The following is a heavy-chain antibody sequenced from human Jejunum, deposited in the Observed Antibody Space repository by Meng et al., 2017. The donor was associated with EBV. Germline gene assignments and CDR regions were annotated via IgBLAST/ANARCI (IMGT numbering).Heavy chain of an antibody. J-gene: IGHJ4*02. CDR3: VRGPWNN. D-gene: IGHD1/OR15-1a*01. Sequence: VAVSESGGGLIHPGGSLILSCAASGFIVSGHYMRWVRQAPGKGLEWVSVIYTDGSTYYADSVKGRFTISRDNSKNTLFIQMNNLRVDDTAVYYCVRGPWNNWGQGTLVTVSS. CDR1: GFIVSGHY. CDR2: IYTDGST. V-gene: IGHV3-53*01.